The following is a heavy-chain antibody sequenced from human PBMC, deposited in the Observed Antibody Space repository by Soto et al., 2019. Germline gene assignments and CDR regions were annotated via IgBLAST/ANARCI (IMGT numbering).Heavy chain of an antibody. CDR1: GFTFSSYS. V-gene: IGHV3-21*01. J-gene: IGHJ4*02. CDR2: ISSSSSYI. CDR3: ARDDGYSNAFDY. Sequence: EVQLVESGGGPVKPGGSLRLSCAASGFTFSSYSMNWVRQAPGKGLEWVSSISSSSSYIYYADSVKGRFTISRDNAKNSLYLQMNSLRAEDTAVYYCARDDGYSNAFDYWGQGTLVTVSS. D-gene: IGHD4-4*01.